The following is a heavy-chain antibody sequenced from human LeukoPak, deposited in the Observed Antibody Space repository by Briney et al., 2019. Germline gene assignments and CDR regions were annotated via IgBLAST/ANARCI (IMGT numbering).Heavy chain of an antibody. CDR2: ISYDGSNK. J-gene: IGHJ4*02. V-gene: IGHV3-30*04. D-gene: IGHD6-19*01. CDR1: GFTFSSYA. Sequence: SGGSLRLSCAASGFTFSSYAMHWVRQAPSKGLEWVAVISYDGSNKYYADSVKGRFTISRDNSKNTLYLQMNSLRAEDTAVYYCARDEYSGGCPLDYWGQGALVTVPS. CDR3: ARDEYSGGCPLDY.